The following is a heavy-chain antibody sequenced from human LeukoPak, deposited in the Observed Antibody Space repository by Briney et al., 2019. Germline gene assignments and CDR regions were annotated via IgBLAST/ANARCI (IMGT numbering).Heavy chain of an antibody. J-gene: IGHJ4*02. D-gene: IGHD3-22*01. CDR3: ARDQGRYYDSSGYYLRF. CDR1: GGSISSSSYY. V-gene: IGHV4-39*07. CDR2: IYYSGST. Sequence: SETLSLTCTVSGGSISSSSYYWGWIRQPPGKGLEWIGSIYYSGSTYYNPSLKSRVTISVDTSKNQFSLKLSSVTAADTAVYYCARDQGRYYDSSGYYLRFWGQGTLVTVSS.